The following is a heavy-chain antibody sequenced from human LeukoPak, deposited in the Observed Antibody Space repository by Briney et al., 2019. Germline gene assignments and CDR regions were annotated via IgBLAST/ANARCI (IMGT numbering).Heavy chain of an antibody. D-gene: IGHD2-2*02. J-gene: IGHJ3*02. CDR2: IYSGGST. CDR3: AREGYCSSTSCYTLGDAFDI. CDR1: GXTVSSNY. Sequence: GGSLRLSCAASGXTVSSNYVSWVRQAPGKGLEWVSVIYSGGSTYYADSVKGRFTISRGNSKNTLYLQMNSLRAEDTAVYYCAREGYCSSTSCYTLGDAFDIWGQGTMVTVSS. V-gene: IGHV3-53*01.